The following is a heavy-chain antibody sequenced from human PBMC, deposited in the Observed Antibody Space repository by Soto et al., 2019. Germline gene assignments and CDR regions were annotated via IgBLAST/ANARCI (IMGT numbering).Heavy chain of an antibody. J-gene: IGHJ4*02. CDR2: MNPNTGNS. D-gene: IGHD1-1*01. CDR3: ARRAECDGRNGFGAGNYYFDS. V-gene: IGHV1-8*01. Sequence: ASVKVSCKASGYTFTSYDIYWVRQATGQGLEWMGWMNPNTGNSGYAQKFQGRVTMTSDTSISIAHMELSSLRSEDTAVYYCARRAECDGRNGFGAGNYYFDSWGQGTLVTVSS. CDR1: GYTFTSYD.